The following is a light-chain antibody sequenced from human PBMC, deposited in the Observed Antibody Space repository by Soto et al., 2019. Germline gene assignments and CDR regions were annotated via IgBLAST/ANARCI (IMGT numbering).Light chain of an antibody. Sequence: SYELTQPPSVSVAPGKTARITCGGNNIGSRSVHWYQQKSGQAPVLVIYNDGARPSRIPERFSGSNSGNTATLTIIRVEAGDEADYYCQVWDSSSDRVFGGGTKLTVL. CDR2: NDG. V-gene: IGLV3-21*04. CDR3: QVWDSSSDRV. J-gene: IGLJ3*02. CDR1: NIGSRS.